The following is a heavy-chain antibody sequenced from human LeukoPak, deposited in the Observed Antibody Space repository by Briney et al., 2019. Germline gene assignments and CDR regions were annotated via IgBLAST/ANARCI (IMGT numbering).Heavy chain of an antibody. Sequence: GASVKVSCKASGYTFTSYDINWVRQATGQGLEWMGWMNPNSGNTGYAQKFQGRVTMTRNTSISTAYMELSSLRSEDTAVYYCATELRYFDWLPHPSGMDVWGQGTTVTVSS. CDR3: ATELRYFDWLPHPSGMDV. D-gene: IGHD3-9*01. CDR2: MNPNSGNT. V-gene: IGHV1-8*02. CDR1: GYTFTSYD. J-gene: IGHJ6*02.